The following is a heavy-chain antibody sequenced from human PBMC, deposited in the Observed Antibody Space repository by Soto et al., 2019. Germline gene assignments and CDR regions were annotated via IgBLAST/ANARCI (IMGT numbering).Heavy chain of an antibody. V-gene: IGHV3-73*01. D-gene: IGHD5-18*01. J-gene: IGHJ6*02. CDR2: IRSKANNYAT. CDR1: GFTFSGSA. CDR3: ARDGFYAGSGRYSYGYSPPRYYAMNV. Sequence: GGSLRLSWAASGFTFSGSAMHWVRQASGKGLEWVGRIRSKANNYATAYTASVEGRFTISRDDSKNTAHLQMNSLKTEDTAIYYCARDGFYAGSGRYSYGYSPPRYYAMNVWGQGTTVTVSS.